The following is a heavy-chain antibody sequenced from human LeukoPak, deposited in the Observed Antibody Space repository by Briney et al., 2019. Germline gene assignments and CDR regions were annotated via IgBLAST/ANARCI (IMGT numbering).Heavy chain of an antibody. J-gene: IGHJ6*03. CDR2: IYYGGSI. Sequence: PSETLSLTCTVSGGSFSSSSYYWGWIRQPPGKGLEWIGSIYYGGSIYHNPSLKSRVTISVDTSKKQFSLKLSSVIAADTAVYYCARGNSGWRVVAGRYYMDVWGKGTTVTISS. CDR1: GGSFSSSSYY. CDR3: ARGNSGWRVVAGRYYMDV. V-gene: IGHV4-39*07. D-gene: IGHD6-19*01.